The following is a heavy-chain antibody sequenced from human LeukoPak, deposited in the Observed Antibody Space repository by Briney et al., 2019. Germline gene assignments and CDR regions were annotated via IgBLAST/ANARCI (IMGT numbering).Heavy chain of an antibody. V-gene: IGHV4-31*03. J-gene: IGHJ4*02. CDR3: ARAEAGVGGEYYFDY. CDR2: IHYTGNN. D-gene: IGHD1-26*01. Sequence: SETLSLTCSVSGGSISSGDYYWTWIRQHPGKGLEWIGYIHYTGNNYYNPSLKSRLTISVDTSKNEFSLKLSSVTAADTAVYYCARAEAGVGGEYYFDYWGQGTLVTVSS. CDR1: GGSISSGDYY.